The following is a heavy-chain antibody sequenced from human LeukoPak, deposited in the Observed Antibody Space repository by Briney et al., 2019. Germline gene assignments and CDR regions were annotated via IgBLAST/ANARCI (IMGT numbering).Heavy chain of an antibody. J-gene: IGHJ4*02. CDR2: IYYSGST. V-gene: IGHV4-59*08. CDR1: GGSISSYY. D-gene: IGHD3-3*01. CDR3: ARPSFRSYDFWSGFGPFDY. Sequence: KPSETLSLTCTVSGGSISSYYWSWIRQPPGKGLEWIGYIYYSGSTNYNPSLKSRVTISVDTSKNQFSLKLSSVTAADTAVYYCARPSFRSYDFWSGFGPFDYWGQGTLVTVSS.